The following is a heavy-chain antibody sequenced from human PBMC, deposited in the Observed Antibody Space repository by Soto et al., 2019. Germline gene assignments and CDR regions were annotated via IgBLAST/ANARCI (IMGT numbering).Heavy chain of an antibody. D-gene: IGHD5-18*01. V-gene: IGHV4-59*12. CDR1: GGSISSYY. CDR3: ARSGYSYGPNPLLY. J-gene: IGHJ4*02. CDR2: IYYSGST. Sequence: SETLSLTCTVSGGSISSYYWSWIRQPPGKGLEWIGYIYYSGSTNYNPSLKSRVTISVDTSKNQFPLKLSSVTAADTAVYYCARSGYSYGPNPLLYWGQGTLVTVSS.